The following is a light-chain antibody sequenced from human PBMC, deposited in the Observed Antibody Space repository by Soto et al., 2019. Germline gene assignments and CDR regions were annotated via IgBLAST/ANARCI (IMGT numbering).Light chain of an antibody. CDR1: QGIANN. CDR2: DAS. V-gene: IGKV1-33*01. J-gene: IGKJ5*01. Sequence: IQMTQSPSSLSASVGDRVTITCLASQGIANNLNWYQQNPGKAPKLLIYDASSLQTGVPSRFSGGGSATHFTFTISSLQSEDIATYYCQQYDNRLPNTFGQGTRLEIK. CDR3: QQYDNRLPNT.